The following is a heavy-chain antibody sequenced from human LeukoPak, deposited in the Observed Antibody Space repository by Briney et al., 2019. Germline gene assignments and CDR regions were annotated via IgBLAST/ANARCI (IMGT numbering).Heavy chain of an antibody. V-gene: IGHV3-30*02. CDR2: IRYDGSNK. CDR3: AKPEVDY. CDR1: GFTFSSYE. J-gene: IGHJ4*02. Sequence: PGGSLRLSCAASGFTFSSYEMDWVRQAPGKGLEWVAFIRYDGSNKYYADSVKGRFTISRDNSKNTLYLQMNSLRAEDTAVYYCAKPEVDYWGQGTLVTVSS.